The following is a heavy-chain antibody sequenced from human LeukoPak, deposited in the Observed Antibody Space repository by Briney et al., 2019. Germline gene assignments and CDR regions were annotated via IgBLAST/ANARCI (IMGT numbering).Heavy chain of an antibody. CDR2: ISWNSGSI. J-gene: IGHJ3*02. CDR3: ANLYLGVTGDAFDI. V-gene: IGHV3-9*01. D-gene: IGHD2-21*02. CDR1: GFTFDDYA. Sequence: GGSLRLSCAASGFTFDDYAMHWVRQAPGKGLEWVSGISWNSGSIGYADSVKGRFTISSDNAKNSLYLQMNSLRAEGTALYYCANLYLGVTGDAFDIWGQGTIVTVSS.